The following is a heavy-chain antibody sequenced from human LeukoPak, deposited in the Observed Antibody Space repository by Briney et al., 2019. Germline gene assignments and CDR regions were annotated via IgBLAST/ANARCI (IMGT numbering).Heavy chain of an antibody. J-gene: IGHJ4*02. CDR3: ARGKQDFDN. CDR1: GFTFSSYA. CDR2: ISYDGSNK. D-gene: IGHD6-13*01. Sequence: GRSLRLSCAASGFTFSSYAMHWVRQAPGKGLEWVAVISYDGSNKYYADSVKGRFTISRDNSKNTLYLQMNSLRAEDTAVYYCARGKQDFDNWGQGTAVTVSS. V-gene: IGHV3-30-3*01.